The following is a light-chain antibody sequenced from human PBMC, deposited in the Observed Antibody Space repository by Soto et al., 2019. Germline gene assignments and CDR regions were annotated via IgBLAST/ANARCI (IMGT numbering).Light chain of an antibody. V-gene: IGKV1-39*01. Sequence: DIQMTQSPSSLSASVGDRVTITCRASQSIGKYLSWFQQTPGNAPKLLIYAASGLQSGVPSRFSGSGSGTDFTLTINSLQREDFATYYCQQTYNTPLTFGGRTKV. J-gene: IGKJ4*01. CDR3: QQTYNTPLT. CDR2: AAS. CDR1: QSIGKY.